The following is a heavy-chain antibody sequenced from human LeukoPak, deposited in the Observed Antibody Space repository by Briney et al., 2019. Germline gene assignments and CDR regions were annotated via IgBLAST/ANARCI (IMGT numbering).Heavy chain of an antibody. CDR2: INHSGST. V-gene: IGHV4-39*07. J-gene: IGHJ5*02. D-gene: IGHD2-2*01. Sequence: PSETLSLTCTVSGGSISSSSYYWGWIRQPPGKGLEWIGEINHSGSTNYNPSLKSRVTISVDTSKSQFSLKLSSVTAADTAVYYCARVPADPIRAYNWFDPWGQGTLVTVSS. CDR3: ARVPADPIRAYNWFDP. CDR1: GGSISSSSYY.